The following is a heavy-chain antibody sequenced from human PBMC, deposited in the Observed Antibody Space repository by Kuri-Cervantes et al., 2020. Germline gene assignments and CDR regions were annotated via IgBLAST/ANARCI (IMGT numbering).Heavy chain of an antibody. CDR2: VGVGGNSDT. J-gene: IGHJ4*02. CDR1: GFSFGNYA. D-gene: IGHD4-11*01. V-gene: IGHV3-23*01. CDR3: YSDYRDY. Sequence: GGSLRLSCAASGFSFGNYAMTWVRQAPGKGLEWVSTVGVGGNSDTYYADSVKGRFIISRDNSKNTVYLQMNNLRDEDTAVYYCYSDYRDYCGQGTLVTVSS.